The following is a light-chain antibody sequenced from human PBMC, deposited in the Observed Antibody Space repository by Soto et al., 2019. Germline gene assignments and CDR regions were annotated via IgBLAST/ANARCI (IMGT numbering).Light chain of an antibody. J-gene: IGKJ5*01. CDR2: GAS. Sequence: EVVMTQSPATLSVSPGERATLSCRTRQDVRINLAWYQQKPGQAPRLLIQGASTRATGVPVRFSGSGSGTEFTLTITSLQSGDSAVYYCHQYHYWPPITFGQGTRLEIK. V-gene: IGKV3-15*01. CDR3: HQYHYWPPIT. CDR1: QDVRIN.